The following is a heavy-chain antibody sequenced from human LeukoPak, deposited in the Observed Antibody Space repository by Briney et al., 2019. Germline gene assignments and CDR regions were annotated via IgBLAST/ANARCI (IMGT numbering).Heavy chain of an antibody. V-gene: IGHV3-21*01. D-gene: IGHD5-24*01. CDR1: GFTFSSYS. CDR2: ISSSRSYI. CDR3: ARVGGGGYNYEAFDI. J-gene: IGHJ3*02. Sequence: GGSLRLSCAASGFTFSSYSMNWVRQAPGKGLEWVSSISSSRSYIYYADSVKGRFTISRDNAKNSLYLQMNSLRAEDTAVYYCARVGGGGYNYEAFDIWGQGTMVTVSS.